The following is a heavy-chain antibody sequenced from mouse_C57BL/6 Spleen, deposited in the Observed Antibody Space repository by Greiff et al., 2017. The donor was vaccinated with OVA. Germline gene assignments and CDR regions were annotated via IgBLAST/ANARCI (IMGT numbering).Heavy chain of an antibody. Sequence: EVQLQQSGPELVKPGASVKIPCKASGYTFTDYNMDWVKQSPGQGLEWIGDINPNNGGTIYNQKFQGKATLTVDTSSSTAYMERRSLTSEDSAVCDGARGGGGLRSLYFDYWGQGTTLTVSS. V-gene: IGHV1-18*01. CDR1: GYTFTDYN. CDR2: INPNNGGT. J-gene: IGHJ2*01. D-gene: IGHD2-4*01. CDR3: ARGGGGLRSLYFDY.